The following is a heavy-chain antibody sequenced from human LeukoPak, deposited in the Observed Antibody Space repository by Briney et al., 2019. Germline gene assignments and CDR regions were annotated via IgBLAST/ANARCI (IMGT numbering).Heavy chain of an antibody. CDR1: GYTFTSYD. J-gene: IGHJ4*02. V-gene: IGHV1-8*01. CDR3: ARVTVYCGGDCYSDY. CDR2: INPNSGNT. Sequence: ASVKVSRKASGYTFTSYDINWVRQATGQGLEWMGWINPNSGNTGYAQKFQGRVTMTRNTSISTAYMELSSLRSEDTAVYYCARVTVYCGGDCYSDYWGQGTLVTVSS. D-gene: IGHD2-21*02.